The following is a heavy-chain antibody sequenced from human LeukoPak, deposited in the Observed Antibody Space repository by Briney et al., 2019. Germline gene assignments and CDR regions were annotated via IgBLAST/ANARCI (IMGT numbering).Heavy chain of an antibody. CDR1: GFTFSSYS. CDR2: ISSSRSYI. J-gene: IGHJ4*02. V-gene: IGHV3-21*01. CDR3: ARGMAVAEFDY. D-gene: IGHD6-19*01. Sequence: GGSLRLSFAASGFTFSSYSMNWVRQAPGKGLGWGPSISSSRSYIYYADSVNGRFTISRDNAKNSLYLQMNSLRAEDTAAYYCARGMAVAEFDYWGQGTLVTVSS.